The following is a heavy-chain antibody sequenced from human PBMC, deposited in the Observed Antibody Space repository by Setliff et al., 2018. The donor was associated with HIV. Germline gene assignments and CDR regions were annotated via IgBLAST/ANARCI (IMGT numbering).Heavy chain of an antibody. CDR2: IYYSGST. Sequence: SETLSLTCTVSGGSISSSSYYWGWIRQPPGKGLEWIGSIYYSGSTYSNPSLKSRVTISAETSKNQISLKLNSVTAADTAVYYCARGIGPLPNWENFYYSMDVWGKGTTVTVSS. J-gene: IGHJ6*03. CDR1: GGSISSSSYY. CDR3: ARGIGPLPNWENFYYSMDV. V-gene: IGHV4-39*01. D-gene: IGHD1-26*01.